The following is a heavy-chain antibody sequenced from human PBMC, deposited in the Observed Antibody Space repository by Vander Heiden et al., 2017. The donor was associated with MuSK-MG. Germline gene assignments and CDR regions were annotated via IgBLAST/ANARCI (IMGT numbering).Heavy chain of an antibody. V-gene: IGHV4-34*01. Sequence: QVQLQQWGAGLLKPSETLSLTCAVYGGSFSGYYWSWIRQPPGKGLEWIGEINHSGSTKYNPSLKRRVTISVDTSKNQCALKLSSVTAAETAVYYCATASASKDSPHTHLDYWGQGTMVTVPS. D-gene: IGHD3-22*01. CDR2: INHSGST. CDR3: ATASASKDSPHTHLDY. CDR1: GGSFSGYY. J-gene: IGHJ4*02.